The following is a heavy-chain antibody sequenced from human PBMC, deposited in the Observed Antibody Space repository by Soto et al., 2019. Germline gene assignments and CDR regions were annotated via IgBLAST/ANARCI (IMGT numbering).Heavy chain of an antibody. CDR2: ISYDGSNK. CDR3: AKDKVPVVVTAPLDY. D-gene: IGHD2-21*02. V-gene: IGHV3-30*18. J-gene: IGHJ4*02. CDR1: GFTFSSYG. Sequence: QVQLVESGGGVVQPGRSLRLSCAASGFTFSSYGMHWVRQAPGKGLEWVAVISYDGSNKYYADSVKGRFTTSRDNTKNTLYLQMNSPRAEETAVYYCAKDKVPVVVTAPLDYWGQGTLVTVSS.